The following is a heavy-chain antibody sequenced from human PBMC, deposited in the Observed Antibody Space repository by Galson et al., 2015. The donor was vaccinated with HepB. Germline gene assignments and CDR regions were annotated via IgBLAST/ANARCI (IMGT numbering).Heavy chain of an antibody. CDR2: IKQDGSEK. V-gene: IGHV3-7*01. J-gene: IGHJ4*02. CDR1: GFTFSLYW. CDR3: AKDQGPLGSFYDY. D-gene: IGHD1-26*01. Sequence: SLRLSCAGSGFTFSLYWMSWVRQAPGKGLEWVANIKQDGSEKYYVDSVKGRFTISRDNAKNSLYLQMNSLRAEDTAVYYCAKDQGPLGSFYDYWGQGSLVTVSS.